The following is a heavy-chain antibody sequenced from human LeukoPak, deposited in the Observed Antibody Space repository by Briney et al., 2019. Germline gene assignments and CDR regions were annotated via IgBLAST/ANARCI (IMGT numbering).Heavy chain of an antibody. Sequence: GGSLRLSCAASGFTFDDYAMHWVRQAPGKGLEWVSGISWNSGSIGYADSVKGRFTISRDNAKNSLYLQMNSLRAEDTALYYCAKVAAFYFDYWGQGTLVTVSS. J-gene: IGHJ4*02. CDR3: AKVAAFYFDY. D-gene: IGHD6-13*01. CDR1: GFTFDDYA. CDR2: ISWNSGSI. V-gene: IGHV3-9*01.